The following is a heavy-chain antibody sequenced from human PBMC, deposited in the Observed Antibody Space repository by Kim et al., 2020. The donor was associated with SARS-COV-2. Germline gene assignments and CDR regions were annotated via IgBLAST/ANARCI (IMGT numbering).Heavy chain of an antibody. D-gene: IGHD3-16*02. J-gene: IGHJ6*02. CDR3: VKSDGPELYDYVWGSYRLGTFFGDYYYYGMDI. CDR1: GFTFSSYA. CDR2: ISSNGGST. Sequence: GGSLRLSCSASGFTFSSYAMHWVRQAPGKGLEYVSAISSNGGSTYYADSVKGRFTISRDNSKNTLYLQMSSLRAEDTAVYYCVKSDGPELYDYVWGSYRLGTFFGDYYYYGMDIWGQGTTVTVSS. V-gene: IGHV3-64D*06.